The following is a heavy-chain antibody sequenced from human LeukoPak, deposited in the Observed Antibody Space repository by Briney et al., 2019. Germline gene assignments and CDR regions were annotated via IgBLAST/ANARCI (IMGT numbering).Heavy chain of an antibody. Sequence: SETLSLTCTVSSGSISSYYWSWIRQPPGKGLEWIGYIYYSGSTNYNPSLKSRVTISVDTSKNQFSLKLSSVTAADTAVYYCARGTQYYDSSGYYRYWGQGTLVTVSS. CDR1: SGSISSYY. V-gene: IGHV4-59*01. CDR2: IYYSGST. CDR3: ARGTQYYDSSGYYRY. J-gene: IGHJ4*02. D-gene: IGHD3-22*01.